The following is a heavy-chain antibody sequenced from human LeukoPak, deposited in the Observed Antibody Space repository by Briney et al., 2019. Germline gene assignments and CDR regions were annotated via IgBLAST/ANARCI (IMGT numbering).Heavy chain of an antibody. CDR1: GGSISSGGYS. CDR3: ARAVYYYDSSGYYYGWFDP. CDR2: IYHSGST. J-gene: IGHJ5*02. Sequence: PSETLSLTCAVSGGSISSGGYSWSWIRQPPGKGLEWIGYIYHSGSTYYNQSHKSRVTISVDRSKNQFSLKLSSVTAADTAVYYCARAVYYYDSSGYYYGWFDPWGQGTLVTVSS. D-gene: IGHD3-22*01. V-gene: IGHV4-30-2*01.